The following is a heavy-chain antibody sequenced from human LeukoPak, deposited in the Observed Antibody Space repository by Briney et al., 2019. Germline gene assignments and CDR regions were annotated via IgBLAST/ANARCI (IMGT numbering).Heavy chain of an antibody. Sequence: GGSLRLSCAASGLTFSNYGMHWVRQAPGKGLEWVAVISYDGSKTYYADSVKGRFTISRDSSKNTLSLQMNSLRAEDTAVYYCAKDRSRAIAVAGLGLAGFDYWGQGTLVTVSS. D-gene: IGHD6-19*01. J-gene: IGHJ4*02. V-gene: IGHV3-30*18. CDR2: ISYDGSKT. CDR1: GLTFSNYG. CDR3: AKDRSRAIAVAGLGLAGFDY.